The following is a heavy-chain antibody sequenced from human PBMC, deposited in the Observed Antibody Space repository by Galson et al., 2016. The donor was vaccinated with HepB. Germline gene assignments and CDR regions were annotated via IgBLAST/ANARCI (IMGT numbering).Heavy chain of an antibody. J-gene: IGHJ1*01. CDR2: INQDGSET. D-gene: IGHD1-26*01. Sequence: SLRLSCAVSGLTFSDYWMSWVRQAPGKGLEWVANINQDGSETYYLDSVKGRFTISRDNAKNSLYLQMNSLRGEDTAVYYCARGWRTYYRYCEHWGQGALVSVSS. CDR1: GLTFSDYW. V-gene: IGHV3-7*01. CDR3: ARGWRTYYRYCEH.